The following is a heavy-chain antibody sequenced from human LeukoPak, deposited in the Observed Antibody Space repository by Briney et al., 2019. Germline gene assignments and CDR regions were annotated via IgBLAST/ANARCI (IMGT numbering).Heavy chain of an antibody. CDR1: GGSISSSKW. D-gene: IGHD6-13*01. V-gene: IGHV4-4*02. Sequence: PSETLSLTCAVSGGSISSSKWWSWVRQPPGKGLEWIGEIYDSGTMKYNPSLKSRVTISVDKSENQFSLKLSSVTAADTAVYYCAREGPDSTFYGMVVWGQGTTVTVSS. J-gene: IGHJ6*02. CDR3: AREGPDSTFYGMVV. CDR2: IYDSGTM.